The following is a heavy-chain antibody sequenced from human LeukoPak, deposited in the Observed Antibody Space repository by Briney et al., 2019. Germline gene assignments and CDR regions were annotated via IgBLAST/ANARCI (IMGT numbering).Heavy chain of an antibody. V-gene: IGHV3-21*01. CDR3: AKDLTMVRGVFDY. J-gene: IGHJ4*02. Sequence: GGSLRLSCAASGFTFSSYSMNWVRQAPGKGLEWVSSISSSSSYIYYADSVKGRFTISRDNAKNSLYLQMNSLRAEDTAVYYCAKDLTMVRGVFDYWGQGTLVTVSS. D-gene: IGHD3-10*01. CDR2: ISSSSSYI. CDR1: GFTFSSYS.